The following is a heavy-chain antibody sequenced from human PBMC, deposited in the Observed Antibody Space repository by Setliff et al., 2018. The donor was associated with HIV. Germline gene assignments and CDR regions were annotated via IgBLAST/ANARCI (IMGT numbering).Heavy chain of an antibody. Sequence: PGGSLRLSCAASGFTFSSCAMSWVRQAPGKALEYVSAISTDGDGTYYADSVKGRFTISRDNSKNTLYLQMGSLRAEDMAVYYCARVRNWIYFDYWGQGTLVTVSS. V-gene: IGHV3-64*02. CDR1: GFTFSSCA. CDR3: ARVRNWIYFDY. CDR2: ISTDGDGT. D-gene: IGHD2-2*03. J-gene: IGHJ4*02.